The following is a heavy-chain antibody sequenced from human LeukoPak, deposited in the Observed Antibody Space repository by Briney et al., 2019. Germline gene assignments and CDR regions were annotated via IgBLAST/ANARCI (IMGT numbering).Heavy chain of an antibody. D-gene: IGHD1/OR15-1a*01. Sequence: PGGSLRPSCAASGLTFRNYWMHWVRQAPGKGLMWLSRITSDGSDTIYADSGKGRFTISRDNAKNTVYLQMNSLSAEDTAVYYCATGGEQYYDYWGQGTLVTVSS. CDR3: ATGGEQYYDY. V-gene: IGHV3-74*01. J-gene: IGHJ4*02. CDR2: ITSDGSDT. CDR1: GLTFRNYW.